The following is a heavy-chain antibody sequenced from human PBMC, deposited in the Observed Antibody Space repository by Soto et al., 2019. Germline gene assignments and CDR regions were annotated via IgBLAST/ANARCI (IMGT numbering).Heavy chain of an antibody. CDR3: ARGDREDIAVVVGVRPGGYGVDV. Sequence: ESGGGVVQPGRSLRLSCAASGFTFRSYAMHWVRQAPGKGLECVAVISYDGSNKFYRDYVKGRFTISRDNSKNTLYLQINSLRYEDTAVYYCARGDREDIAVVVGVRPGGYGVDVWGQWTTVTVSS. J-gene: IGHJ6*01. CDR2: ISYDGSNK. D-gene: IGHD2-15*01. V-gene: IGHV3-30-3*01. CDR1: GFTFRSYA.